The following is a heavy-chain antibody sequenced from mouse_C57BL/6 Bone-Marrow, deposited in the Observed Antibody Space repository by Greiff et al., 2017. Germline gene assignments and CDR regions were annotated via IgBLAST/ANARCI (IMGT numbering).Heavy chain of an antibody. CDR1: GYTFTSYW. J-gene: IGHJ3*01. Sequence: QVQLQQPGAELVRPGTSVKLSCKASGYTFTSYWMHWVKQRPGQGLEWIGVIDPSDSYTNYNQKFKGKATLTVATSSSPADRQLSSLAPEDSAVYYCARRGLACDTYERSSAWFAYWGQGALVTDSA. D-gene: IGHD5-1-1*01. CDR3: ARRGLACDTYERSSAWFAY. V-gene: IGHV1-59*01. CDR2: IDPSDSYT.